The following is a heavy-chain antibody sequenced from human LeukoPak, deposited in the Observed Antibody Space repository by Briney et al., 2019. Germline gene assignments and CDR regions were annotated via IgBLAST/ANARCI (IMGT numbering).Heavy chain of an antibody. D-gene: IGHD3-22*01. CDR3: AKDDYYYDSSGLNPSDY. J-gene: IGHJ4*02. Sequence: GGSLRLSCAASGFTFSSYAMSWVRQAPGKGLEWVSAISGSGGSTYYADSVKGRFTISRDNSKNTLYLQMNSLRAEDTAVYYCAKDDYYYDSSGLNPSDYWGQGTLVTVSS. CDR1: GFTFSSYA. CDR2: ISGSGGST. V-gene: IGHV3-23*01.